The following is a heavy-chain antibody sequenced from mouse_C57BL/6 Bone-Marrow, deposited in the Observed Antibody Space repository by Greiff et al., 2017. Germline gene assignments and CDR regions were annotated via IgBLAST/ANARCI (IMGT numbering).Heavy chain of an antibody. CDR2: IYPRSGNT. CDR3: ARSSYGSSYGGY. D-gene: IGHD1-1*01. Sequence: QVQLQQSGAELARPGASVKLSCKASGYTFTSYGISWVKQRTGQGLEWIGEIYPRSGNTYYNEKFKGKATLTADKSSCTAYMELRSLTSEDSAVYFCARSSYGSSYGGYWGQGTTLTVSS. J-gene: IGHJ2*01. CDR1: GYTFTSYG. V-gene: IGHV1-81*01.